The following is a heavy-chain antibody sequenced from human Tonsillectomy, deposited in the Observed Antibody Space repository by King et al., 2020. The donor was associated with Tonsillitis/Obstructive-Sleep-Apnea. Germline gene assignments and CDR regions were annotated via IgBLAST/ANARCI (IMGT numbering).Heavy chain of an antibody. J-gene: IGHJ6*03. CDR2: IFSNDEK. CDR3: ALLFTPYYDFWSGFGSVGSYFYYMAV. V-gene: IGHV2-26*01. D-gene: IGHD3-3*01. Sequence: VTLKESGPVLVKPTETLTLTCTVSGFSLSNARMGVSWIRQPPGKALEWLAHIFSNDEKFYSTSLKSRLTISKDTSKSQVVLTMTNMDPVDTATYYCALLFTPYYDFWSGFGSVGSYFYYMAVWGKDTAVTVSS. CDR1: GFSLSNARMG.